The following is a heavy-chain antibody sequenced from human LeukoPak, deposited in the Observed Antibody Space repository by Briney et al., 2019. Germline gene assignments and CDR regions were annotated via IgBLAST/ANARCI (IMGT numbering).Heavy chain of an antibody. CDR3: TRHFGSGRGDY. Sequence: SETLSLTCTVSGGSISSSNYYWGWIRQPPGKGLEWIGSIHYSGSTYYNPSLKSRVTVSVDTSKNQFTVNLSSVTAADTAVYYCTRHFGSGRGDYWGQGTLVTVSS. J-gene: IGHJ4*02. CDR2: IHYSGST. D-gene: IGHD3-10*01. CDR1: GGSISSSNYY. V-gene: IGHV4-39*01.